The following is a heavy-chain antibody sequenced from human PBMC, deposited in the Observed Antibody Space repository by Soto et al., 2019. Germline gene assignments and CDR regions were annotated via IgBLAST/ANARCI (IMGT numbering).Heavy chain of an antibody. CDR3: AKLMIAVGANTAFDI. Sequence: EVQLLESGGGLVQPGGSLRLSCAGSGFTFAYTMTWVRQAPGKGLEWVASISGSGGSTWYADSVKGRLTISRDNTKNTLYLQMNSLGAEDTALYYCAKLMIAVGANTAFDIWGQGTVVTVSS. CDR2: ISGSGGST. V-gene: IGHV3-23*01. CDR1: GFTFAYT. D-gene: IGHD1-26*01. J-gene: IGHJ3*02.